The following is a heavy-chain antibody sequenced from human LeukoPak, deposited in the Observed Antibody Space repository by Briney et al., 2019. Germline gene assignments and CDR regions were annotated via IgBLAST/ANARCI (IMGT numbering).Heavy chain of an antibody. Sequence: SETLSLTCTVSGGSISSGGYYWSWIRQHPGKGLEWIGYIYYSGSTYYNPSLKSRVTISVDTSKNQFSLKLSSVTAADTAVYYCARAPDRSGSYYGGFDIWGQGTMVTVSS. CDR2: IYYSGST. D-gene: IGHD3-10*01. J-gene: IGHJ3*02. V-gene: IGHV4-31*03. CDR1: GGSISSGGYY. CDR3: ARAPDRSGSYYGGFDI.